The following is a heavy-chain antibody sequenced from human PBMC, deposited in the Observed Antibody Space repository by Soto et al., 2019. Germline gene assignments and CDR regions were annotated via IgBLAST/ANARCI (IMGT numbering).Heavy chain of an antibody. Sequence: GESRKISCKGVGYKFGSAWIGWVRQMPGKGLEWMGIIKPGTSDIRYSPSCRGHVTISADEAASTAYLQWSSLKASDTAMYYCARQLSHICDSWGQGTLVTVSS. V-gene: IGHV5-51*01. CDR3: ARQLSHICDS. D-gene: IGHD3-3*02. CDR1: GYKFGSAW. J-gene: IGHJ4*02. CDR2: IKPGTSDI.